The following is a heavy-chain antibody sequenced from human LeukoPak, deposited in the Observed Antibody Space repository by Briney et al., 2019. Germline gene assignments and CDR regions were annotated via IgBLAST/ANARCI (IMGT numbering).Heavy chain of an antibody. Sequence: ASVKVSCKASGYTFTVYYVHWMRQAPGQGLEWMGWIDPNSGGTNYAQKFQGRVTMTRDTSISTAYMELSRLRSDDTAVYYCASRTLYDAFDIWGQGTMVTVSS. CDR3: ASRTLYDAFDI. CDR2: IDPNSGGT. V-gene: IGHV1-2*02. CDR1: GYTFTVYY. J-gene: IGHJ3*02. D-gene: IGHD3/OR15-3a*01.